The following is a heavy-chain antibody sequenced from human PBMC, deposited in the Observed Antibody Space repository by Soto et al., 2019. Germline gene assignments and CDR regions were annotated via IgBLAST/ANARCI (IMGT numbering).Heavy chain of an antibody. CDR1: GGSISSSSYY. V-gene: IGHV4-39*01. Sequence: SETLSLTCTVSGGSISSSSYYWGWIRQPPGKGLEWIGSIYYSGSTYYNPSLKSRVTISVDTSKNQFSLKLSSVTAADTAVYYCARLTLPAEYYYDSSGRYPLHLHYFDYWGQGTLVTVSS. J-gene: IGHJ4*02. CDR3: ARLTLPAEYYYDSSGRYPLHLHYFDY. CDR2: IYYSGST. D-gene: IGHD3-22*01.